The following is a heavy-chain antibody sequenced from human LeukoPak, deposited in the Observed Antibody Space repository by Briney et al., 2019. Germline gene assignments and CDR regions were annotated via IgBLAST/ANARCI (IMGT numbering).Heavy chain of an antibody. J-gene: IGHJ3*02. D-gene: IGHD1-26*01. CDR2: IDWDDDK. Sequence: SGPVLVKPTQTLTLTCTFSGFSLSTSGMCVSWIRQPPGKALVWLARIDWDDDKYYSTSLKTRLTISKDTSKNQVVLTMTNMDPVDTATYYCARMSGELLQSFDIWGQGTMVTVSS. CDR1: GFSLSTSGMC. V-gene: IGHV2-70*11. CDR3: ARMSGELLQSFDI.